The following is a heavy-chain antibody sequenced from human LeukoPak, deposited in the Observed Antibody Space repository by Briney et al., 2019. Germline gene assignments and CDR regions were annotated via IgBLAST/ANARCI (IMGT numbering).Heavy chain of an antibody. CDR3: ARARDAAAADY. J-gene: IGHJ4*02. CDR1: GGSVSSGSYY. CDR2: IYYSGST. D-gene: IGHD6-13*01. V-gene: IGHV4-61*01. Sequence: SETLSLTCTVSGGSVSSGSYYWSWIRQSPGKGLEWIGYIYYSGSTNYNPSLKSRVTISVDTSKNQFSLKLSSVTAADTAVYYCARARDAAAADYWGQGTLVTVSS.